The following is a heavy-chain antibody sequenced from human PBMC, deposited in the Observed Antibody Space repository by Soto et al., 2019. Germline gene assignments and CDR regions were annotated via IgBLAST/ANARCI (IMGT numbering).Heavy chain of an antibody. V-gene: IGHV3-23*01. CDR3: AKDDVAGDGLWLVSD. CDR2: ITGSGNTI. CDR1: RFSFNKYA. Sequence: DVQLLESGGGLVQPGGSLRLSCVASRFSFNKYAMIWVRQAPGKGQEWVSGITGSGNTIEYTASVKGRFTISRDNSKNTVYLQMDGLRAEDTAMYYCAKDDVAGDGLWLVSDWGQGIPVTVS. J-gene: IGHJ4*02. D-gene: IGHD2-21*02.